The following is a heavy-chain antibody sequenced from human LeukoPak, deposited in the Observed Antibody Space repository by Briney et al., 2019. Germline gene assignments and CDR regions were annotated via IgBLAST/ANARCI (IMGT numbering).Heavy chain of an antibody. Sequence: SETLSLTCTVSGGSISSYYWSWIRQPPGKGLEWIGYIYYSGSTNYNPSLKSRVTISVDTSKNQFSLKLSSVTAADTAVYYCARRYSGYTFDYWGQGTLVTVSS. J-gene: IGHJ4*02. V-gene: IGHV4-59*08. D-gene: IGHD5-12*01. CDR1: GGSISSYY. CDR2: IYYSGST. CDR3: ARRYSGYTFDY.